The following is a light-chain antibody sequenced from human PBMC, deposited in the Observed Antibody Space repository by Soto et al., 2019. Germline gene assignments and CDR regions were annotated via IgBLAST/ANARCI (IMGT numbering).Light chain of an antibody. CDR1: QSLLYSDGNTY. V-gene: IGKV2-30*01. Sequence: DVVMTQSPLSLPVTLGQPASISCRSSQSLLYSDGNTYLTWFQQRPGQSPRLLIYDASNRATGIPDRFSGSGSGTEFTLTISRLEPEDFAVYYCQQYGSSPALFTFGPGTKVDIK. CDR3: QQYGSSPALFT. J-gene: IGKJ3*01. CDR2: DAS.